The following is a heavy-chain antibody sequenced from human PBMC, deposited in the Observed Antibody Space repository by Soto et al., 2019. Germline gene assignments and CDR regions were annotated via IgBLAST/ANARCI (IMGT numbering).Heavy chain of an antibody. Sequence: ASVKVSCKASGYTFTSYGISWVRQAPGQGLEWMGWISAYNGNTNYAQKLQGRVTMTTDTPTSTAYMELRSLRSDDTAVYYCARDGYCSSTSCPPYYYYYYGMDVWGQGTTVTVSS. CDR3: ARDGYCSSTSCPPYYYYYYGMDV. D-gene: IGHD2-2*03. CDR2: ISAYNGNT. CDR1: GYTFTSYG. J-gene: IGHJ6*02. V-gene: IGHV1-18*01.